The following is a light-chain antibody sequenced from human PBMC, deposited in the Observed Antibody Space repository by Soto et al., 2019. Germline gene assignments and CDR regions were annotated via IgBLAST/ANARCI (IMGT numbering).Light chain of an antibody. V-gene: IGLV1-40*01. CDR3: QSYDSSLSCYV. CDR1: SSNIGAGYD. Sequence: QSVLTQPPSVSGAPGQRVTISCTGSSSNIGAGYDVHWYQQLPGTAPKLLIYGNSNRPSGVPDRFSGSKSDTSASLAITGLQAEDEADYYCQSYDSSLSCYVFGGGTKLTVL. CDR2: GNS. J-gene: IGLJ3*02.